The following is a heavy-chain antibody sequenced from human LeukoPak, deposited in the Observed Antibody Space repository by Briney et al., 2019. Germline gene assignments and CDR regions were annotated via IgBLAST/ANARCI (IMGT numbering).Heavy chain of an antibody. CDR2: IYPGDSDT. J-gene: IGHJ4*02. V-gene: IGHV5-51*01. CDR3: ARRGPGGSWRDFDY. D-gene: IGHD6-13*01. CDR1: GFSFTSYW. Sequence: GESLKISCKGSGFSFTSYWIGWVRQMPGKGLEWMGIIYPGDSDTRYSPSFQGQVTISADRSITTAYLQWNSLKASDTAVYYCARRGPGGSWRDFDYWGQGTLVTVSS.